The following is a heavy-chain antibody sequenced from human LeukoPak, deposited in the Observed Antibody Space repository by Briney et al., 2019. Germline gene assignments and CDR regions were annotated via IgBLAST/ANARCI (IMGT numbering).Heavy chain of an antibody. V-gene: IGHV3-74*01. D-gene: IGHD1-1*01. J-gene: IGHJ4*02. CDR2: INTDGSRT. CDR3: ASDCTGIYEY. CDR1: GLNFRRYW. Sequence: GGSLRLSCAASGLNFRRYWMHWVRQAPGKGLVWVSRINTDGSRTDYADSVKGRFTISRDNAKNTLYLQMNSLGAEDTAVYSCASDCTGIYEYWGQGTLVTVSS.